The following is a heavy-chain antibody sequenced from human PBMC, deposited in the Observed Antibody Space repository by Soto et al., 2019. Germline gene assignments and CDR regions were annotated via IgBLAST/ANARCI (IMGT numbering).Heavy chain of an antibody. Sequence: QVQLQQWGAGLLKPSETLSLTCTVYGGSFSGNYWSWIRQPPGMGLEWIGEISHSGSGTNYNPSLKSRVTISVDTSKNQFSLKLSSVTAADTAMYYCASGHLPGGNTFYYDYWGQGTLVTVSS. V-gene: IGHV4-34*01. J-gene: IGHJ4*02. CDR3: ASGHLPGGNTFYYDY. D-gene: IGHD2-15*01. CDR2: ISHSGSGT. CDR1: GGSFSGNY.